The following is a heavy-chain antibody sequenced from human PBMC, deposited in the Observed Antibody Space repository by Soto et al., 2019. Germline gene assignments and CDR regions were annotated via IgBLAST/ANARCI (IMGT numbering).Heavy chain of an antibody. J-gene: IGHJ6*02. CDR3: ARDRSYAMEV. Sequence: PVGSLRLSCEASGFSIRDYWMHWVRQAPGEGLVWVSCINGDASSTTYADSVKGRFTISRDDAKNTVYLRMTSLRAEDTAVYFCARDRSYAMEVWGQGTRVTVSS. CDR2: INGDASST. V-gene: IGHV3-74*01. CDR1: GFSIRDYW.